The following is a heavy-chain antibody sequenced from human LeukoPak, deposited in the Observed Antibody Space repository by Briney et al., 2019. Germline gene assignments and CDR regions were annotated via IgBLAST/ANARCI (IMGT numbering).Heavy chain of an antibody. CDR1: GYTFTSYG. V-gene: IGHV1-18*01. D-gene: IGHD3-3*01. CDR3: ARKNIPKEWWFDP. Sequence: GASVTVSCKASGYTFTSYGISWVRQAPGRGLEWMGWISAYNGNTNYAQKLQGRVTMTTDTSTSTAYMELRSLRSDDTAVYYCARKNIPKEWWFDPWGQGTLVTVSS. J-gene: IGHJ5*02. CDR2: ISAYNGNT.